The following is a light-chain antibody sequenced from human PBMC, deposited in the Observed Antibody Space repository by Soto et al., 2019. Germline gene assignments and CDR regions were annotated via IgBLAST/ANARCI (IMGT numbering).Light chain of an antibody. V-gene: IGKV1-12*01. Sequence: DIQMTQSPSSVSASVGDRVTITCRASQGISSWLAWDQQKPGKATKLLIYADSSLQSGVPSRFSGSGSGTDFTFTISSLQPEDFATYYCQQANSCPGTFGPGTKVDIK. CDR2: ADS. CDR3: QQANSCPGT. CDR1: QGISSW. J-gene: IGKJ3*01.